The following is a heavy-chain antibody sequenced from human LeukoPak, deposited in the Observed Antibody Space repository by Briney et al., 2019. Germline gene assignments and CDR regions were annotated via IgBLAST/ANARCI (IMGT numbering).Heavy chain of an antibody. CDR3: AKTSVDSSSWYEDAFDI. CDR2: ISGSGGST. Sequence: PGGSLRLSCAASGFTFSSYAMSWVRQAPGEGLEWVSAISGSGGSTYYADSVKGRFTIPRDNSKNTLYLQMNSLRAEDTAVYYCAKTSVDSSSWYEDAFDIWGQGTMVTVSA. CDR1: GFTFSSYA. D-gene: IGHD6-13*01. V-gene: IGHV3-23*01. J-gene: IGHJ3*02.